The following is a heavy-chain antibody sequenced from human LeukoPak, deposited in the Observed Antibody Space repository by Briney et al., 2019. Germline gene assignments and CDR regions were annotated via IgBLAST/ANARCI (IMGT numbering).Heavy chain of an antibody. CDR2: IYYSGST. CDR3: ARGPSRYYDFWSGLRN. V-gene: IGHV4-31*03. J-gene: IGHJ4*02. CDR1: GGSISSGGYY. Sequence: PSETLSLTCTVSGGSISSGGYYWSWIRQHPGKGLEWIGYIYYSGSTYYNPSLKSRVTISVDTSKNQFSLKLSSVTAADTAVYYCARGPSRYYDFWSGLRNWGQGTLVTVSS. D-gene: IGHD3-3*01.